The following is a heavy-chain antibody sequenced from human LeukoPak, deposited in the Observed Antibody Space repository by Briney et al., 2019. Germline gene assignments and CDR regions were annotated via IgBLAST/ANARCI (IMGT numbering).Heavy chain of an antibody. J-gene: IGHJ5*02. CDR3: ARSRAFNSGAFDP. CDR2: IYNGVNT. V-gene: IGHV4-61*01. CDR1: GASVSSASY. Sequence: SSETLSLTCTVSGASVSSASYWTWIRQPPGKGVEWIAHIYNGVNTNYNPSLKSRVTISVDTSKNQFSLRLNSVTAADTAVYYCARSRAFNSGAFDPWGQGSPVTVSS. D-gene: IGHD1-26*01.